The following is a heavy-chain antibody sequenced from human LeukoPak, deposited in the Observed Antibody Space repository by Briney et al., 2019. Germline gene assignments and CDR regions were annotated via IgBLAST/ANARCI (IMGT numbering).Heavy chain of an antibody. V-gene: IGHV3-48*02. CDR3: LRDTAMVTAYYGMDV. J-gene: IGHJ6*02. D-gene: IGHD5-18*01. Sequence: GGSLRLSCAASGFTFSSYSMNWVRQAPGKGLEWVSYISSSSTIYYADSVKGRFTISRDNAKNSLYLQMNSLRDEDTAVYYCLRDTAMVTAYYGMDVWGQGTTVTVSS. CDR1: GFTFSSYS. CDR2: ISSSSTI.